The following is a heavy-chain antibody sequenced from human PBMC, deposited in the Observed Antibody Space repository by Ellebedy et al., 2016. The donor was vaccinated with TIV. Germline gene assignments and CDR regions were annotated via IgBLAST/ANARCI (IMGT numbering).Heavy chain of an antibody. Sequence: MPSETLSLTCTVSSGSISSGGYYISSGGYYWSWIRQLPGKGLEWIGYIYHSGSTYYNPSLKSRVTISVDTSKNQFSLKLSPVTAADTALYYCARHAPSYDFWSSPGFDYWGQGTLLTVSS. CDR3: ARHAPSYDFWSSPGFDY. CDR2: IYHSGST. CDR1: SGSISSGGYYISSGGYY. J-gene: IGHJ4*02. V-gene: IGHV4-31*03. D-gene: IGHD3-3*01.